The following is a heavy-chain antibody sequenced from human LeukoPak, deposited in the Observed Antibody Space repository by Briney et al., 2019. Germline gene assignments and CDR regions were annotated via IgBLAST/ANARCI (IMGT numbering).Heavy chain of an antibody. V-gene: IGHV1-46*01. J-gene: IGHJ4*02. CDR3: AREQEYDFWSGCHFDY. CDR1: GYTFTSYY. D-gene: IGHD3-3*01. Sequence: ASVKVSCKASGYTFTSYYMHWVRQAPGQGLEWMGIINPSGGSTSYAQKFQGRVTMTRDTSTSTVYMELSSLRSEDTAVHYCAREQEYDFWSGCHFDYWGQGTLVTVSS. CDR2: INPSGGST.